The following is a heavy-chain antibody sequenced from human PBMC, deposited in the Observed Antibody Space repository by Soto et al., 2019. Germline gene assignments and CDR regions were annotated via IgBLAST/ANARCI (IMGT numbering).Heavy chain of an antibody. CDR3: AKGIQLTGDYYYYYMDV. J-gene: IGHJ6*03. V-gene: IGHV3-30*18. CDR1: GFTFSSYG. D-gene: IGHD5-18*01. Sequence: PGGSLRLSCAASGFTFSSYGMHWVRQAPGKGLEWVAVISYDGSNKYYADSVKGRFTISRDNSKNTLYLQMNSLRAEDTAVYYCAKGIQLTGDYYYYYMDVWGKGTTVTVSS. CDR2: ISYDGSNK.